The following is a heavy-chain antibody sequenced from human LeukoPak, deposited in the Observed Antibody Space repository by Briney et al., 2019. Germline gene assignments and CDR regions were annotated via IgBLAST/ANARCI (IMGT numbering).Heavy chain of an antibody. D-gene: IGHD2-2*01. CDR3: AKVQNEVVPIAMRGWFDP. J-gene: IGHJ5*02. V-gene: IGHV1-69*13. Sequence: ASVKVSCKASGGTFSSYAISWVRQAPGQGLEWMGGIIPIFGTANYAQKFQGRVTITADENTSTVYMELSSLRSEDTAVYYCAKVQNEVVPIAMRGWFDPWGQGTLVAVSS. CDR2: IIPIFGTA. CDR1: GGTFSSYA.